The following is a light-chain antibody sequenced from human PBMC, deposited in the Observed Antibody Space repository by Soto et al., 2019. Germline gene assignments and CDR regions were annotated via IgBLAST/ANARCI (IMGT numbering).Light chain of an antibody. CDR1: QSVSDW. Sequence: DIQMTQSPSTLSASVGDRVTIVCRASQSVSDWLAWYQQRPGKAPKVLIYGASSLESGVPSRFRGSGSGTEFTLTISGLQPDDFATYYCQQYNTYPWTFGQGTKVEIK. J-gene: IGKJ1*01. V-gene: IGKV1-5*02. CDR3: QQYNTYPWT. CDR2: GAS.